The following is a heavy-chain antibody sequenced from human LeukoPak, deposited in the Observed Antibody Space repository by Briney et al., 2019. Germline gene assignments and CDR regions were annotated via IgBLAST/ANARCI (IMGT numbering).Heavy chain of an antibody. V-gene: IGHV4-59*01. Sequence: PSETLSLTCTVSGGSISSYYWSWIRQPPGKGLEWIGYIYYSGSTNYNPSLKSRVTISVDTSKNQFSLKLSSVTAADTAVYYCARRTRAGSSYYFDYWGQGTLVTVSS. CDR3: ARRTRAGSSYYFDY. CDR1: GGSISSYY. CDR2: IYYSGST. D-gene: IGHD3/OR15-3a*01. J-gene: IGHJ4*02.